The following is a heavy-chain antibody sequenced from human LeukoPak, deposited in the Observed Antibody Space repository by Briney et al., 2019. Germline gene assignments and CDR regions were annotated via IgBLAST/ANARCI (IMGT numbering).Heavy chain of an antibody. CDR3: ATAGSGYEDGFDY. CDR2: ISGDSGAI. D-gene: IGHD5-12*01. CDR1: GFTFSDYY. J-gene: IGHJ4*02. V-gene: IGHV3-11*04. Sequence: GGSLRLSCAASGFTFSDYYMSWIRQAPGKGLEWVSYISGDSGAIYYPDSVKGRFTISRDNAKNSLYLQMNSLRAEDTAVYYCATAGSGYEDGFDYWGQGTLVTVSS.